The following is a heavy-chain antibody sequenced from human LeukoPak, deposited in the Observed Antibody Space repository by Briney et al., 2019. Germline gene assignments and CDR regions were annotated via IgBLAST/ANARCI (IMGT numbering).Heavy chain of an antibody. CDR2: INHSGST. CDR3: ARGPDWFDP. CDR1: GGSFSGYY. V-gene: IGHV4-34*01. J-gene: IGHJ5*02. Sequence: PSETLSLTCAAYGGSFSGYYWSWIRQPPGKGLEWIGEINHSGSTNYNPSLKGRVTISVDTSKNQFSLRLSSVTAADTAVYYCARGPDWFDPWGQGTLVTVSS.